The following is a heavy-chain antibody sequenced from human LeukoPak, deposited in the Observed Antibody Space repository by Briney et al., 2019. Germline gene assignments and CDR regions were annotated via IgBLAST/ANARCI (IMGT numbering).Heavy chain of an antibody. J-gene: IGHJ5*02. CDR2: INHSGST. Sequence: PSETLSLTCIVSGGSIKSGSSCWGWIRQPPGKGLEWIGEINHSGSTNYNPSLKSRVTISVDTSKNQFSLKLSSVTAADTAVYYCARDELWLSGVRGFDPWGQGTLVTVSS. D-gene: IGHD5-18*01. CDR3: ARDELWLSGVRGFDP. CDR1: GGSIKSGSSC. V-gene: IGHV4-39*07.